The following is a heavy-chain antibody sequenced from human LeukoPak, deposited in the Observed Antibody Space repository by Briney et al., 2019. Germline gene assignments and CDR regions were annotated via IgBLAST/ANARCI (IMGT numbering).Heavy chain of an antibody. V-gene: IGHV1-69*04. D-gene: IGHD3-10*01. Sequence: ASVTVSCKATGGTFSSYAISWVRQAPGQGLEWMGRIIPILGIANYAQKFQGRVTITADKSTSTAYMELSSLRSEDTAVYYCARDQAYYGSGSNYGMDVWGQGTTVTVSS. CDR3: ARDQAYYGSGSNYGMDV. CDR1: GGTFSSYA. J-gene: IGHJ6*02. CDR2: IIPILGIA.